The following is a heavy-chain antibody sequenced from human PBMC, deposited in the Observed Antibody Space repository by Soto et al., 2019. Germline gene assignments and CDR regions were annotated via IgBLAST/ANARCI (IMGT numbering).Heavy chain of an antibody. Sequence: PGGSLRLSCATSGFTFHDYAMSWVRQAPGKGLEWVSAIAFTGSATYYADSVKGRFTISRDNSKNIVYLQMNSLRVDDTAVYYCARSAPFDIYAITPVEFWGQGTLVTVSS. V-gene: IGHV3-23*05. CDR3: ARSAPFDIYAITPVEF. J-gene: IGHJ4*02. D-gene: IGHD3-9*01. CDR1: GFTFHDYA. CDR2: IAFTGSAT.